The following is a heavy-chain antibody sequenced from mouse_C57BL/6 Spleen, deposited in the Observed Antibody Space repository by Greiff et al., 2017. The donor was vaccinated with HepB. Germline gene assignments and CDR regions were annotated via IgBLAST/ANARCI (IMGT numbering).Heavy chain of an antibody. CDR3: ARDAPFAY. V-gene: IGHV5-4*01. J-gene: IGHJ3*01. Sequence: DVKLQESGGGLVKPGGSLKLSCAASGFTFSSYAMSWVRQTPEKRLEWVATISDGGSYTYYPDNVKGRFTISRDNAKNNLYLQMSHLKSEDTAMYYCARDAPFAYWGQGTLVTVSA. CDR1: GFTFSSYA. CDR2: ISDGGSYT.